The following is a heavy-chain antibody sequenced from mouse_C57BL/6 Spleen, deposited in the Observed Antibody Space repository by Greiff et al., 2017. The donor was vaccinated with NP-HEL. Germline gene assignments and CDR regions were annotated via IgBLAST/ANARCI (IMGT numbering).Heavy chain of an antibody. Sequence: VQLQQPGAELVKPGASVKLSCKASGYTFTSYWMHWVKQRPGQGLEWIGMIHANSGSTNYNEKFKSKATLTVDKSSSTAYMQLSSLTSEDSAVYYCARSITTVVGGYWGQGTTLTVSS. CDR2: IHANSGST. V-gene: IGHV1-64*01. CDR3: ARSITTVVGGY. J-gene: IGHJ2*01. CDR1: GYTFTSYW. D-gene: IGHD1-1*01.